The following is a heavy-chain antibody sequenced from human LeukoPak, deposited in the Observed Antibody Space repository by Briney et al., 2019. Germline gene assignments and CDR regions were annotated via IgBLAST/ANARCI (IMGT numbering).Heavy chain of an antibody. CDR1: GGTFSSYA. Sequence: ASVKVSCKASGGTFSSYAISWVRQAPGQGLEWMGGIIPIFGTANYAQKFQGRVTITTDESTSTAYMELSSLRSEDTAVYYCARVGEYSSSSSPLFYWGQGTLVTVSS. V-gene: IGHV1-69*05. J-gene: IGHJ4*02. CDR3: ARVGEYSSSSSPLFY. CDR2: IIPIFGTA. D-gene: IGHD6-6*01.